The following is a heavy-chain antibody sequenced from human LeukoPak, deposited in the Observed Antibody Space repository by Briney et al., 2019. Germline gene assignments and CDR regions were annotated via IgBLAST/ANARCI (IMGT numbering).Heavy chain of an antibody. Sequence: PSETLSLTCTVSGGSISSSSYYWSWIRQPPGKGLEWIGEINHSGSTNYNPSLKSRVTISVDTSKNQFSLKLRSVTAADTAVYYCARGPRFGELLWHWFDPWGQGTLVTVSS. CDR1: GGSISSSSYY. CDR3: ARGPRFGELLWHWFDP. J-gene: IGHJ5*02. D-gene: IGHD3-10*01. CDR2: INHSGST. V-gene: IGHV4-39*07.